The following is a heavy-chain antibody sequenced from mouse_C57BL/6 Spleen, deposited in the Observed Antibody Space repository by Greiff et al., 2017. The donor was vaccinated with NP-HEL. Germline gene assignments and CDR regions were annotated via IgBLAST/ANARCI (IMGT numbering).Heavy chain of an antibody. CDR1: GYSITSGYY. V-gene: IGHV3-6*01. CDR3: ARDDWGFAY. CDR2: ISYDGSN. Sequence: EVQVVESGPGLVKPSQSLSLTCSVTGYSITSGYYWNWIRQFPGNKLEWMGYISYDGSNNYNPSLKNRISITRDTSKNQFFLKLNSVTTEDTATYYCARDDWGFAYWGQGTLVTVSA. J-gene: IGHJ3*01. D-gene: IGHD2-4*01.